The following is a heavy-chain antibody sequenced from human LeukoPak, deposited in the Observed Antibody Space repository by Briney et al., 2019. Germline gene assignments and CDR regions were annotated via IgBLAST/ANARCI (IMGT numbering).Heavy chain of an antibody. V-gene: IGHV4-38-2*02. Sequence: SETLSLTCTVSGYSISSGYYWGWIRQPPGKGLEWIGSIYHSGSTNYNPSLKSRVTISVDTSKNQFSLKLSSVTAADTAVYYCARTGVVAAKDAFDIWGQGTMVTVSS. J-gene: IGHJ3*02. D-gene: IGHD2-21*01. CDR3: ARTGVVAAKDAFDI. CDR1: GYSISSGYY. CDR2: IYHSGST.